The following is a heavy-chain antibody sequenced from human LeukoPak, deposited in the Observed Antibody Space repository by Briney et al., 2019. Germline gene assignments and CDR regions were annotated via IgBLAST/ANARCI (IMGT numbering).Heavy chain of an antibody. CDR1: GYTFTSYY. J-gene: IGHJ5*02. CDR2: INPSGGST. Sequence: ASVKVSCKASGYTFTSYYMHWVRQAPGQGLEWMGIINPSGGSTSYAQKFQGRVTMTRDTSTSTVYMELSSLRSEDTAVYYCASQIARAVVPAAIRRVYWFDPWGQGTLVTVSS. D-gene: IGHD2-2*01. V-gene: IGHV1-46*01. CDR3: ASQIARAVVPAAIRRVYWFDP.